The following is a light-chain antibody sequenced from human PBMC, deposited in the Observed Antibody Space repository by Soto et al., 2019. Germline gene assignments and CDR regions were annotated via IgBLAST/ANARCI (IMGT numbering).Light chain of an antibody. J-gene: IGKJ1*01. Sequence: IQMTQSPSSVSASVGDRVTITCQASRDISTWGAWYQQKPGKAPKLLIYSASALKRGVPSRFSGSGSGTDFALTVSSLQPEDFATYYCQQADTFPWTFGQGTKVEIK. CDR1: RDISTW. CDR2: SAS. CDR3: QQADTFPWT. V-gene: IGKV1D-12*01.